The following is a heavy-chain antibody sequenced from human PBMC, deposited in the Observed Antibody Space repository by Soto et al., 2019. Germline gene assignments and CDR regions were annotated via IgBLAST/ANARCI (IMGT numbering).Heavy chain of an antibody. D-gene: IGHD6-6*01. CDR1: GGSISSYY. CDR3: ARTYSSTFAGGMDV. V-gene: IGHV4-59*01. J-gene: IGHJ6*02. CDR2: IYYSGST. Sequence: PSETLSLTCTVSGGSISSYYWSWIRQPPGKGLEWIGYIYYSGSTNYNPSLKSRVTISVDTSKNQFPLKLSSVTAADTAVYYCARTYSSTFAGGMDVWGQGTTVTVSS.